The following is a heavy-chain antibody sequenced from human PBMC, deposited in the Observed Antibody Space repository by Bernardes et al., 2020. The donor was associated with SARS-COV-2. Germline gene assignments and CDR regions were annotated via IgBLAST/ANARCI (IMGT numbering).Heavy chain of an antibody. D-gene: IGHD1-20*01. CDR3: ARDMSQYNTSPGGGLDY. CDR1: GFDFNTYS. J-gene: IGHJ4*02. V-gene: IGHV3-48*02. Sequence: GGSLRLSCAASGFDFNTYSMNWVRQAPGRGLEWISYISSRSSPIYYADSMGGRFTVSRDNAKNSLHLQLSALRDEDTAVYYCARDMSQYNTSPGGGLDYWGQGTLVTVSA. CDR2: ISSRSSPI.